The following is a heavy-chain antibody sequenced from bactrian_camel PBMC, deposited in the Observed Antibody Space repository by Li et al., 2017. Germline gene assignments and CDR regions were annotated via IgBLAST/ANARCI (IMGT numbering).Heavy chain of an antibody. CDR2: IDSGGGGTA. CDR3: ATSWYVPYNY. Sequence: QVQLVESGGGLVQPGGSLRLSCVASGFTFSTYWMYWVRQAPGKGLEWVSSIDSGGGGTAYYTDSVLGRFTISRDNAKNTLYLQMNSLKTEDTAVYYCATSWYVPYNYWGQGTQVTVS. V-gene: IGHV3S1*01. J-gene: IGHJ4*01. CDR1: GFTFSTYW. D-gene: IGHD6*01.